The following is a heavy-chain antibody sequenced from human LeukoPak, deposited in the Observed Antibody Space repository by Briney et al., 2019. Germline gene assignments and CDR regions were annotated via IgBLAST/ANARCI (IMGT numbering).Heavy chain of an antibody. CDR3: ATFDAVDDAFDI. D-gene: IGHD2-2*01. J-gene: IGHJ3*02. CDR2: FDPEDGET. CDR1: GYTLTELS. Sequence: ASVKVSCKVYGYTLTELSMHWVRQAPGKGLEWMGGFDPEDGETIYAQKFQGRVTMTEDTSTDTAYMELSSLRSEDTAVYYCATFDAVDDAFDIWGQGTMVTVSS. V-gene: IGHV1-24*01.